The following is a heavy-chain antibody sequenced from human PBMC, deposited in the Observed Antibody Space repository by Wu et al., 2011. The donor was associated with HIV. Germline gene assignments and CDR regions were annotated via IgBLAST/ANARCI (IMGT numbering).Heavy chain of an antibody. Sequence: GAEVKKPGASVKVSCKASGYTITGYYIHWVRQAPGQGLEWMGWINPNSGGTNYAQKFQDRVTMTRDTSIKTAYMDLSRLRSDDTAVYYCARVRPNDDILTGYYRGFDYWGQGTLVTVSS. CDR2: INPNSGGT. D-gene: IGHD3-9*01. V-gene: IGHV1-2*02. CDR3: ARVRPNDDILTGYYRGFDY. J-gene: IGHJ4*02. CDR1: GYTITGYY.